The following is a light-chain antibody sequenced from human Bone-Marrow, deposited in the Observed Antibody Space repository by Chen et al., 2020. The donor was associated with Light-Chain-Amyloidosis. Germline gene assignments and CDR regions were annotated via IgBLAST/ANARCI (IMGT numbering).Light chain of an antibody. CDR3: QQYGSSPT. J-gene: IGKJ2*01. CDR2: GAF. CDR1: QSVSSSY. V-gene: IGKV3-20*01. Sequence: EIVLTQCPGTLSLSPGERATLSCRASQSVSSSYLAWYQQKPGQAPRLLIYGAFNRATGIPDRFSGSGSGTDFTLTISRLEPEDFAVYYCQQYGSSPTFGQGTKLEIK.